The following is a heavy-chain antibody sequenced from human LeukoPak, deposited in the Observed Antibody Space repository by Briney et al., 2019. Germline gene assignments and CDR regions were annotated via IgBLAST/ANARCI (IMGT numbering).Heavy chain of an antibody. D-gene: IGHD3-9*01. J-gene: IGHJ4*02. Sequence: GGSLRLSCAASGFSFSDYSMNWVRPAAGKGLEWVSAISGSGTGTYYADSVKGRFTISRDNSKNTLYLQMKSLRAEDTAVYYCAKKKSVYDILTGTIDYWGQGTLVTVSS. CDR2: ISGSGTGT. V-gene: IGHV3-23*01. CDR1: GFSFSDYS. CDR3: AKKKSVYDILTGTIDY.